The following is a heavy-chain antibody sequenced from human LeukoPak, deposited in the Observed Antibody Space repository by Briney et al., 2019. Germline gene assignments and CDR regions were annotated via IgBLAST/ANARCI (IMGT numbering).Heavy chain of an antibody. D-gene: IGHD2-21*01. V-gene: IGHV3-7*01. CDR3: ARYCGGDCYGMDV. CDR1: GFSFSSYW. CDR2: INQDGSEK. J-gene: IGHJ6*02. Sequence: GGSLRLSCAASGFSFSSYWMSWVRQASGKGLEWVANINQDGSEKTYVDSVKGRFTISRDNAKKLLYLQMNSLRAEDTAMYYCARYCGGDCYGMDVWGQGTTVTVSS.